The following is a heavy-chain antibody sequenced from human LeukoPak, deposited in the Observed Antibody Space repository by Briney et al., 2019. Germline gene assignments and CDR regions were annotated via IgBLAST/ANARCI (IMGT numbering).Heavy chain of an antibody. Sequence: PSETLSLTCTVSGVSISSSNSYWGWIRQPPGKGLEWIGSIYYSGNTYYNASLKSQVSISIDTSKNQFSLRLTSVTAADTAVYYCARQTGSGLFILPGGQGTLVTVSS. CDR2: IYYSGNT. V-gene: IGHV4-39*01. CDR3: ARQTGSGLFILP. J-gene: IGHJ4*02. D-gene: IGHD3/OR15-3a*01. CDR1: GVSISSSNSY.